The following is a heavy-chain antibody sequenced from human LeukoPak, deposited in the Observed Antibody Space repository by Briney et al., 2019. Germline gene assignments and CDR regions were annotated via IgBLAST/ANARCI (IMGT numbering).Heavy chain of an antibody. CDR1: GGSISSSSYY. J-gene: IGHJ4*02. CDR2: IYYSGST. V-gene: IGHV4-39*07. CDR3: ARDSGYGGKTPFDY. D-gene: IGHD5-12*01. Sequence: SETLSLTCTVSGGSISSSSYYWGWIRQPLGKGLEWIGSIYYSGSTYYNPSLKSRVTISVDTSKNQFSLKLSSVTAADTAVYYCARDSGYGGKTPFDYWGQGTLVTVSS.